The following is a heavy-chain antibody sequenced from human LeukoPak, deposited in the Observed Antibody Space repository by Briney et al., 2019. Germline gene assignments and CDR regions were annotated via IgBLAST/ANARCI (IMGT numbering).Heavy chain of an antibody. CDR2: ISGSGGST. J-gene: IGHJ1*01. D-gene: IGHD5-12*01. V-gene: IGHV3-23*01. CDR3: ARAEVGYELVFQH. CDR1: GFTFSSYA. Sequence: GGSLRLSCAASGFTFSSYAMSWVRQAPGKGLEWVSAISGSGGSTYYADSVKGRFTISRDNSKNTLYLQMNSLRAEDTAVYYCARAEVGYELVFQHWGQGTLVTVSS.